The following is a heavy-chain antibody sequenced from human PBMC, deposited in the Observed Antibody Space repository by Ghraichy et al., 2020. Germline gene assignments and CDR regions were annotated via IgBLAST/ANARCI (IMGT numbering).Heavy chain of an antibody. Sequence: SQTLSLTCVISGDSVSSNSAAWNWIRQSPSRGLEWLGRTYYRSKWYNDYAASVKSRISISPDTSKNQFSLQLNSVTPEDTAIYFCARAGIDYYDTSGSDYWGQGTLVTVSS. CDR1: GDSVSSNSAA. V-gene: IGHV6-1*01. J-gene: IGHJ4*02. D-gene: IGHD3-22*01. CDR3: ARAGIDYYDTSGSDY. CDR2: TYYRSKWYN.